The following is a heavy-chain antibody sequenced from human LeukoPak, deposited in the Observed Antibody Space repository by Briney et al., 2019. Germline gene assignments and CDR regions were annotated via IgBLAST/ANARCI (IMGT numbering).Heavy chain of an antibody. CDR1: GYSFTSYW. J-gene: IGHJ4*02. Sequence: GESLKISCKGSGYSFTSYWIGWVRQMPGKGLEWMGIIYPGDSDTRYSPSFQGQVTISADKSISTAYLQWSSLKASEPAMYYCARQAAATGPEFFDLWGQGNLVHVPS. V-gene: IGHV5-51*01. D-gene: IGHD6-13*01. CDR2: IYPGDSDT. CDR3: ARQAAATGPEFFDL.